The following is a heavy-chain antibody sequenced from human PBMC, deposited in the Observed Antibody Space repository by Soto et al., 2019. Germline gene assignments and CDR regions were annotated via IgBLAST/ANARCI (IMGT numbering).Heavy chain of an antibody. CDR2: IIPVFGTP. J-gene: IGHJ6*04. CDR3: ASGVGVVLASTHYCGMSV. D-gene: IGHD3-3*01. V-gene: IGHV1-69*01. Sequence: QVQLVQSGAEVKKPGSSVKVSCKSSGGDFSNFAISWVRQAPGQGLEWMGGIIPVFGTPSYAQKFQGRLTIIEDESTSTASVQLRSLNSDDTAVYGGASGVGVVLASTHYCGMSVGGEGTTVIASS. CDR1: GGDFSNFA.